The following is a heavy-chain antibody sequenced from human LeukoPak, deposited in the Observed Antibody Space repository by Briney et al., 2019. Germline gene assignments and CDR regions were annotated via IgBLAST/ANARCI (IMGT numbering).Heavy chain of an antibody. J-gene: IGHJ4*02. Sequence: GGSLRLSCVASGFTVSSFYMSWVRQAPGKGLEWVSVIYTGGGTFYADSVKGRFTISRDNAKNSLYLQMNSLRAEDTAVYYCAREGGYVSLDYWGQGTLVTVSS. CDR3: AREGGYVSLDY. V-gene: IGHV3-53*01. D-gene: IGHD5-12*01. CDR2: IYTGGGT. CDR1: GFTVSSFY.